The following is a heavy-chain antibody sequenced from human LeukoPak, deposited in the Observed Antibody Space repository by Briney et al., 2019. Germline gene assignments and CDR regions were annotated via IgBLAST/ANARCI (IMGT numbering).Heavy chain of an antibody. CDR1: GGTFSTYA. V-gene: IGHV1-69*15. CDR2: IIPISGEP. J-gene: IGHJ6*02. Sequence: SVKVSFTASGGTFSTYAMNWVRQAPGQGLEWMGRIIPISGEPKYAKKFQGRVTITATESTSTAYMDLTSMRSEDTAVYYCATDDRPAGAYGLDVWGQGTTVTVSS. CDR3: ATDDRPAGAYGLDV. D-gene: IGHD1-14*01.